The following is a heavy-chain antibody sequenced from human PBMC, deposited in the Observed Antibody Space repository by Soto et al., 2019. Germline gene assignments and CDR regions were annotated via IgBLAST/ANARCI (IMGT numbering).Heavy chain of an antibody. V-gene: IGHV1-69*02. CDR1: GGTFSSYT. J-gene: IGHJ4*02. Sequence: QVQLVQSGAEVKKPGSSVKVSCKASGGTFSSYTISRVRQAPGQGLEWMGRIIPILGIANYAQKFQGRVTITADKSTNTASPELSRLRSEAAAVYYCARGRKVTTDYLGQGTLVTVSS. CDR2: IIPILGIA. CDR3: ARGRKVTTDY. D-gene: IGHD4-17*01.